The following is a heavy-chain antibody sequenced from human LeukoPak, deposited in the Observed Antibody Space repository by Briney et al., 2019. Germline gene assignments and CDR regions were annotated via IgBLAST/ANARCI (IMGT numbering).Heavy chain of an antibody. J-gene: IGHJ4*02. Sequence: SETLSLTRAVYGGSFSGYYWSWIRQPPGRGLEWIGEINHSGSTNYNPSLKSRVTISVDTSKNQFSLKLSSVTAADTAVYYCARGRGIAARHFDYWGQGTLVTVSS. D-gene: IGHD6-6*01. CDR1: GGSFSGYY. CDR2: INHSGST. CDR3: ARGRGIAARHFDY. V-gene: IGHV4-34*01.